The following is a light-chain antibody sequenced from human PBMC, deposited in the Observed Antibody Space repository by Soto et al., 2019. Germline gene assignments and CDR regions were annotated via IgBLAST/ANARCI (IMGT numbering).Light chain of an antibody. CDR3: SSYAGSVNVI. V-gene: IGLV2-8*01. J-gene: IGLJ2*01. CDR2: EVS. Sequence: QSALTQPRSVSGSPGQSVTLSCTGTSRDVGGYDYVSWYQQHPGKAPKLMISEVSKRPSGVPDRFSGSKSGNTASLTVSGRQAEDEADYYCSSYAGSVNVIFGGGTKLTVL. CDR1: SRDVGGYDY.